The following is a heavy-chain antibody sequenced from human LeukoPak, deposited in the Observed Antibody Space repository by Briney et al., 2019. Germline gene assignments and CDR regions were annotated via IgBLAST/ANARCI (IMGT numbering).Heavy chain of an antibody. CDR1: GFTFSRYG. CDR3: ARDGSSFWTFSKIYGMDV. D-gene: IGHD3/OR15-3a*01. Sequence: GGSLRLSCAASGFTFSRYGMHWVRQAPGKGLEWVAVISYDGSNKYYADSVKGRLTISRDNSKNTLYLQMNSLRAEDTAVYYCARDGSSFWTFSKIYGMDVWGQGTTVTVSS. V-gene: IGHV3-30*03. CDR2: ISYDGSNK. J-gene: IGHJ6*02.